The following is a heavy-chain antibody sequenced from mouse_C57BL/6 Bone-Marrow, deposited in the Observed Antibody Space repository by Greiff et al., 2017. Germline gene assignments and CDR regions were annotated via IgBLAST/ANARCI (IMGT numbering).Heavy chain of an antibody. Sequence: VMLVESGAELARPGASVKLSCKASGYTFTSYGISWVKQRTGQGLEWIGEIYPRSGNTYYNEKFKGKATLTADKSSSTAYMELRSLTSEDSAVYFGARSGGLPFAYWGQGTLVTVAA. V-gene: IGHV1-81*01. CDR3: ARSGGLPFAY. CDR1: GYTFTSYG. J-gene: IGHJ3*01. CDR2: IYPRSGNT. D-gene: IGHD2-4*01.